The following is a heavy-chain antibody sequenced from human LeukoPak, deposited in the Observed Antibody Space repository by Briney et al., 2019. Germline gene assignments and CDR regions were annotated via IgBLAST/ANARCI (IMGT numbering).Heavy chain of an antibody. Sequence: PPETLSLTCTVSGGSISSYYWSWIRQPPGKGLEWIGYIYYSGSTNYNPSLKSRVTISVDTSKNQFSLKLSSVTAADTAVYYCARARGYSYGYPFDYWGQGTLVTVSS. CDR2: IYYSGST. CDR3: ARARGYSYGYPFDY. V-gene: IGHV4-59*01. J-gene: IGHJ4*02. D-gene: IGHD5-18*01. CDR1: GGSISSYY.